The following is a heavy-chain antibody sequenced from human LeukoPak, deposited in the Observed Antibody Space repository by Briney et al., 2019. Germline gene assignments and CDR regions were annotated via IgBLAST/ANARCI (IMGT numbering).Heavy chain of an antibody. Sequence: PSETLSLTCTVSGGSISSSRYYWGWIRQPPGEGLEWIGSIYYSGNTYYNPSLKSRATISVDTSKNQFSLKLSTVTAADTALYYCARHGANHAFFDYWGQGTLVTVSS. CDR3: ARHGANHAFFDY. CDR2: IYYSGNT. D-gene: IGHD1-26*01. CDR1: GGSISSSRYY. V-gene: IGHV4-39*01. J-gene: IGHJ4*02.